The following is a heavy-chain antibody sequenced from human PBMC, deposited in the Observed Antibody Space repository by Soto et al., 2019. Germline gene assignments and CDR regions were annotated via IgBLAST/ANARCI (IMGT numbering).Heavy chain of an antibody. D-gene: IGHD3-22*01. CDR2: FDPEDGET. CDR1: GYTLTELS. CDR3: ATYKRDYYDSSGHYGS. J-gene: IGHJ5*02. V-gene: IGHV1-24*01. Sequence: ASVKVSCKVSGYTLTELSMHWVRQAPGKGLEWMGGFDPEDGETIYAQKFQGRVTMTEDTSTDTAYMELSSLRSEDTAVYYFATYKRDYYDSSGHYGSWGQGTMVTVSS.